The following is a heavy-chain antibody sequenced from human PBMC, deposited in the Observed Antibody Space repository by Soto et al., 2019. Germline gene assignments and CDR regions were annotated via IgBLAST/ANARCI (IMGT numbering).Heavy chain of an antibody. Sequence: EVQLVESGGGLVQPGGSLRLSCAASGFTFNNYVMYWVRQAPGKGLEWVSYISSSGSNIYYADSVKGRFTISRDNARNSLYRPMDCLRAEHTAIYECARAPRRCSYTSCYDGYYYYYMDVGGKGTTVNFSS. D-gene: IGHD2-2*01. J-gene: IGHJ6*03. CDR2: ISSSGSNI. CDR1: GFTFNNYV. CDR3: ARAPRRCSYTSCYDGYYYYYMDV. V-gene: IGHV3-48*01.